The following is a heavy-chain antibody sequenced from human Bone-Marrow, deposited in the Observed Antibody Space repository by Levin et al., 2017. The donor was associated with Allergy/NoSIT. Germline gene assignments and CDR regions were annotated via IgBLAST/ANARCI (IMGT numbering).Heavy chain of an antibody. CDR2: INPNSGGT. CDR1: GYTFTGYY. D-gene: IGHD3-3*01. J-gene: IGHJ6*02. Sequence: ASVKVSCKASGYTFTGYYMHWVRQAPGQGLEWMGWINPNSGGTNYAQKFQGRVTMTRDTSISTAYMELSRLRSDDTAVYYCARDQAYYDFWSGYYTGGDPGVYYYYGMDVWGQGTTVTVSS. CDR3: ARDQAYYDFWSGYYTGGDPGVYYYYGMDV. V-gene: IGHV1-2*02.